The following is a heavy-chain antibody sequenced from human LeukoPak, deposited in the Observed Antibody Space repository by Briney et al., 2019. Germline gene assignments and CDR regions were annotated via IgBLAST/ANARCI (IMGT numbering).Heavy chain of an antibody. D-gene: IGHD1-26*01. Sequence: PSETLSLTCTVSGGSIDSYYWNWIRQPPGRGLEWIGYIYYSGSTNYNPSLKSRVTISLDTSKNQFSLKLSSVTAADTAVYYCARHDPIVGTPDAFDIWGQGTMVTVSS. V-gene: IGHV4-59*08. CDR2: IYYSGST. CDR3: ARHDPIVGTPDAFDI. CDR1: GGSIDSYY. J-gene: IGHJ3*02.